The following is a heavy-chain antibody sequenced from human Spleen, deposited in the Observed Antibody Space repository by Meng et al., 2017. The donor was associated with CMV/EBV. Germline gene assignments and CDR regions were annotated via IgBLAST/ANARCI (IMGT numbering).Heavy chain of an antibody. D-gene: IGHD4-17*01. V-gene: IGHV4-31*02. CDR2: IAYSGGT. CDR3: ARQRDFGDHSFDF. CDR1: GDSITSGGYS. J-gene: IGHJ4*02. Sequence: VSGDSITSGGYSWNWIRQTPGRGLEWIGYIAYSGGTKYNPSLRTRLVISLDTSKSQFSLNLESVTAADTAVYYCARQRDFGDHSFDFWGQGTLVTVSS.